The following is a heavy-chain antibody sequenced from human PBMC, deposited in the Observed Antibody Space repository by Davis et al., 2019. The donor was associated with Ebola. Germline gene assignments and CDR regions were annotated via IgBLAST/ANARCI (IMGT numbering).Heavy chain of an antibody. CDR1: GYTFTSYA. D-gene: IGHD3-22*01. CDR3: ARVRGITMRPPGWGYYMDV. J-gene: IGHJ6*03. Sequence: ASVKVSCKASGYTFTSYAMHWVRQAPGQRLEWMGWISAYNGNTNYAQKLQGRVTMTTDTSTSTAYMELRSLRSDDTAVYYCARVRGITMRPPGWGYYMDVWGKGTTVTVSS. V-gene: IGHV1-18*01. CDR2: ISAYNGNT.